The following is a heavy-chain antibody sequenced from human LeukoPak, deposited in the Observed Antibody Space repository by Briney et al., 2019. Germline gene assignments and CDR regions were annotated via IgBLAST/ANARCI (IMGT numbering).Heavy chain of an antibody. D-gene: IGHD2-2*01. Sequence: GGSLRLSCAASGFTFSDYYMSWIRQAPGKGLEWVSYISSSGSTIYYADSVKGRFTISRDNAKNSLYLQMNSLRAEDTAVYYCATRLGYCSSTSCYYYYGMDVWGQGTTVTVSS. V-gene: IGHV3-11*01. CDR1: GFTFSDYY. CDR2: ISSSGSTI. CDR3: ATRLGYCSSTSCYYYYGMDV. J-gene: IGHJ6*02.